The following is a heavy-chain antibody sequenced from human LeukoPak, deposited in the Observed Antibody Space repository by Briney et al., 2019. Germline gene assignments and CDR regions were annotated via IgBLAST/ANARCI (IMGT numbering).Heavy chain of an antibody. V-gene: IGHV4-39*01. CDR3: ASCNDFWSGYCFDY. Sequence: PSETLSLTCTVSGGSISSSSYYWGWIRQPPGKGLEWIGSIYYSGSTYYNPSLKSRVTISVDTSKNQFSLKLSSVTAADTAVYYYASCNDFWSGYCFDYWGQGTLVTVSS. CDR1: GGSISSSSYY. J-gene: IGHJ4*02. D-gene: IGHD3-3*01. CDR2: IYYSGST.